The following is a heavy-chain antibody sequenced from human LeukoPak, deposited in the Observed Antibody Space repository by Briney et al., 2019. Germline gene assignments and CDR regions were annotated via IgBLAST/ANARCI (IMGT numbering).Heavy chain of an antibody. V-gene: IGHV3-30*18. Sequence: GGSLRLSCAASGFTFSSYWMHWVRQAPGKGLEWVAVISYDGSNQYYADSVKGRFTISRDNSRNTLSLQMNSLRVEDTAMYFCAKEVGESNSGKSVFDCWGQGTLVAVSS. J-gene: IGHJ4*02. CDR1: GFTFSSYW. CDR2: ISYDGSNQ. D-gene: IGHD3-10*01. CDR3: AKEVGESNSGKSVFDC.